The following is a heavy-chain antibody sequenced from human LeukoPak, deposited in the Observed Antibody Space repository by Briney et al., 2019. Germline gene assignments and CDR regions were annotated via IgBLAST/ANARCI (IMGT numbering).Heavy chain of an antibody. CDR1: GFTFSSYA. CDR3: ARGSSSRYYYYYMDV. D-gene: IGHD6-6*01. CDR2: ISYDGSNK. J-gene: IGHJ6*03. Sequence: GRSLRLSCAASGFTFSSYAMHWVRQAPGKGLEWVAVISYDGSNKYYADSVKGRFTISRDNSKNTLYLQMNSLRAEDTAVYYCARGSSSRYYYYYMDVWSKGTTVTVSS. V-gene: IGHV3-30*14.